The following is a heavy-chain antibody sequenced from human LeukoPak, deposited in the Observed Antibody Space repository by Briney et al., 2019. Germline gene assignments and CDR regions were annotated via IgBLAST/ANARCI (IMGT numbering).Heavy chain of an antibody. CDR3: ARIFENSGYGFDY. V-gene: IGHV3-48*04. D-gene: IGHD5-12*01. CDR2: ISSSGSTI. J-gene: IGHJ4*02. Sequence: GGSLRLSCAASGFTFSSYAMSWVRQAPGKGLEWVSYISSSGSTIYYADSVKGRFTISRDNAKNSLYLQMNSLRAEDTAVYYCARIFENSGYGFDYWGQGTLVTVSS. CDR1: GFTFSSYA.